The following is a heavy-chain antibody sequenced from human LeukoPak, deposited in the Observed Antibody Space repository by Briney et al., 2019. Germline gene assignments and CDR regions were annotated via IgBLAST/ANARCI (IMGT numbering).Heavy chain of an antibody. V-gene: IGHV3-23*01. D-gene: IGHD3-22*01. CDR3: AKTNTYYYDSSGQYYFDY. Sequence: PGGSLRLSCAASRFTFSSYAMSWVRQAPGKGLEWVSAISGSGGSTYYADSVKGRFTISRDNSKNTLYLQMNSLRAEDTAVYYCAKTNTYYYDSSGQYYFDYWGQGTLVTVSS. J-gene: IGHJ4*02. CDR1: RFTFSSYA. CDR2: ISGSGGST.